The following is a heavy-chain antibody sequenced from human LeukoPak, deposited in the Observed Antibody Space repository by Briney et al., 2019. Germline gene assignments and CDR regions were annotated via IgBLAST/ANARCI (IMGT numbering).Heavy chain of an antibody. Sequence: SEILSLTCTVSGDSISSSYWSWIRQPPGKGLEWIGYISYSGSTSSNPSLRSRVTISVDTSKNQFSLRLTSVTAADTAMYYCARGGQLNWFDPWGQGTLVTVSS. V-gene: IGHV4-59*01. CDR2: ISYSGST. J-gene: IGHJ5*02. D-gene: IGHD5-18*01. CDR3: ARGGQLNWFDP. CDR1: GDSISSSY.